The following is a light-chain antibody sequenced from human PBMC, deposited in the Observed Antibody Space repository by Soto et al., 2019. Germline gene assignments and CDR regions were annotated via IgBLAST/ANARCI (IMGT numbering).Light chain of an antibody. J-gene: IGLJ2*01. CDR3: SSFTSILGL. V-gene: IGLV2-14*03. CDR1: VSEVAGYTY. Sequence: QSVLTQPASVSGSPGLSITISCTGAVSEVAGYTYVSWYQQHPGKGPKVIIYDVSNRPSGVSNRFSGSKSGTTASLTISGLQAEDEADYYCSSFTSILGLFGGGTKLTVL. CDR2: DVS.